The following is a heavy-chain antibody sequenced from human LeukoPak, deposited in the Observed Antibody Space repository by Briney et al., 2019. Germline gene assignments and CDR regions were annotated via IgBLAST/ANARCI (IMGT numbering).Heavy chain of an antibody. V-gene: IGHV5-51*01. CDR3: ARRSSGWPFRRGYYFDY. D-gene: IGHD6-19*01. CDR2: IYPGDSDT. CDR1: GCRFTSYW. J-gene: IGHJ4*02. Sequence: GGSLKISFQGSGCRFTSYWIGWVRPMPGKSLEWMGMIYPGDSDTRYSPCFQGQVTISADKSISTAYLQWSSLKASDTAMYYCARRSSGWPFRRGYYFDYCGQGTLFTVSS.